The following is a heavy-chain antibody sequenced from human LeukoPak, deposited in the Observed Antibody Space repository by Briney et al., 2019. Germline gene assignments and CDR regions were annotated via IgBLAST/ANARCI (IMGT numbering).Heavy chain of an antibody. CDR3: ASGRAYGDPIDAFDI. J-gene: IGHJ3*02. V-gene: IGHV1-2*02. D-gene: IGHD4-17*01. CDR2: INPNSGGT. Sequence: ASVKVSCKASGYTFTSYYMHWVRQAPGQGLEWMGWINPNSGGTNYAQKFQGRVTMTRDTSITTAYMELSRLRSDDTAIYYCASGRAYGDPIDAFDIWGQGTMVTVSS. CDR1: GYTFTSYY.